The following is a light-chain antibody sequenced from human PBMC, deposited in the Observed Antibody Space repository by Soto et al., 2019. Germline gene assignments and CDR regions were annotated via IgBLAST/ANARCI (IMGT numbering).Light chain of an antibody. J-gene: IGKJ1*01. Sequence: IGMTQSPATLSVSPGERATLSCRASQSVSTNLAWYQLRPGQAPRLLIYGASTRATGIPARFSGSGSATEFTLTISSLQSADFAVYYCQQYNKWPRTFGQGTKVDIK. V-gene: IGKV3-15*01. CDR2: GAS. CDR3: QQYNKWPRT. CDR1: QSVSTN.